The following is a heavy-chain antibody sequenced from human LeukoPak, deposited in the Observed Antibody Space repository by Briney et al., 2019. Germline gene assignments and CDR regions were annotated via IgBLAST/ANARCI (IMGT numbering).Heavy chain of an antibody. J-gene: IGHJ4*02. CDR1: GGSISSGDYY. D-gene: IGHD2-15*01. V-gene: IGHV4-30-4*01. CDR2: IYYSGST. Sequence: SQTLSLTCTVSGGSISSGDYYWSWIRQPPGKGLEWIGYIYYSGSTYYNPSLKSRVTISVDTSKNQFSLKLSSVTAADTAVYYCARDDCSGGSCYSGYFDYWGQGTLVTVSS. CDR3: ARDDCSGGSCYSGYFDY.